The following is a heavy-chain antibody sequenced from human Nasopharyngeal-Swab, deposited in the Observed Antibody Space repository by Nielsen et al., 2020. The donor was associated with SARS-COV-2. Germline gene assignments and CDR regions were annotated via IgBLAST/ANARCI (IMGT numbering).Heavy chain of an antibody. V-gene: IGHV1-69*13. CDR1: GGTFSSFA. CDR2: IMPIFDTA. D-gene: IGHD3-22*01. Sequence: SVKVSCKASGGTFSSFAFSWVRQAPGQGLEWMGGIMPIFDTAKFAQKFQDKVTITADESTSTAYMELSNLTSEDTAIYYCARSYYDSSGRPRGVYDYWGQGTLVTVSS. J-gene: IGHJ4*02. CDR3: ARSYYDSSGRPRGVYDY.